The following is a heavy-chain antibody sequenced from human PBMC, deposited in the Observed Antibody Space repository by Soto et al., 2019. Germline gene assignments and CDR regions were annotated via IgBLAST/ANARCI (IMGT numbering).Heavy chain of an antibody. CDR1: GGSISSHY. V-gene: IGHV4-59*08. CDR3: VRLDGYDPYFDY. CDR2: IYYSGST. Sequence: PSETLSLTCTVSGGSISSHYWSWIRQPPGQGLEWIGYIYYSGSTNYNPSLKSRVTISVDTSKSQFSLRLSSVTAADTAVYFCVRLDGYDPYFDYWGQGALVTVSS. J-gene: IGHJ4*02. D-gene: IGHD5-12*01.